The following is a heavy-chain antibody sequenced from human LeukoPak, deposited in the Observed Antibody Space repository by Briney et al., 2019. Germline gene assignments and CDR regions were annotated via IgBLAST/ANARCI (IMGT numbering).Heavy chain of an antibody. CDR3: AGATYYYDSSGYYWPFNGLW. V-gene: IGHV4-30-4*01. Sequence: SSETLSLTCTVSGGSISSGDYYWSWIRQPPGKGLEWIGYIYYSGSTYYNPSLKSRVTISVDTSKNQFSLKLSSVTAADTAVYYCAGATYYYDSSGYYWPFNGLWWGQGTLVTVSS. J-gene: IGHJ4*02. CDR1: GGSISSGDYY. CDR2: IYYSGST. D-gene: IGHD3-22*01.